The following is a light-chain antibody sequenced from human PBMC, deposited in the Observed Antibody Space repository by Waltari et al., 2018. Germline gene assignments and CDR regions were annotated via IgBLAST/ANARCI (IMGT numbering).Light chain of an antibody. V-gene: IGLV3-10*01. CDR3: YSTDRTGKQRV. Sequence: SYELTQPPSVSVSPGQTARITCSGDALPNKYGYWYQQKSVQAPVLVIYEDNKRRSGIPERFAGSSSGTMVTLTISGAQVEDEGDYYCYSTDRTGKQRVFGGGTKLTVL. CDR2: EDN. J-gene: IGLJ2*01. CDR1: ALPNKY.